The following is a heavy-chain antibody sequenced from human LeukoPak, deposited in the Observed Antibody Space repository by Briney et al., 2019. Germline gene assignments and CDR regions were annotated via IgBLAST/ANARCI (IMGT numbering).Heavy chain of an antibody. CDR2: IFYSEST. Sequence: SETLSLACTVSGGSISSYYWSWIRQPPGKGLEWIGYIFYSESTNYNPSLKSRVTISIDTSKNQFSLKLSSVTAADTAVYYCARTGVVVAAGYYFDYWAREPWSPSPQ. CDR3: ARTGVVVAAGYYFDY. CDR1: GGSISSYY. V-gene: IGHV4-59*08. J-gene: IGHJ4*02. D-gene: IGHD2-15*01.